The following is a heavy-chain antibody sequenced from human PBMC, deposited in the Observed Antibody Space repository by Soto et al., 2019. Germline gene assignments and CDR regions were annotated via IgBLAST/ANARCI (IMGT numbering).Heavy chain of an antibody. CDR2: ISSRGDTK. D-gene: IGHD5-12*01. J-gene: IGHJ5*02. CDR3: ARAYSGFDSDNFDP. V-gene: IGHV3-48*03. Sequence: GGSLRLSCAASGFTFNSYEMNWFRQAPGKGLVWISYISSRGDTKYYADSVKGRFSISRDNVRNSLYLQMSSLRAEDTAVYYCARAYSGFDSDNFDPWGQGTLVTVSS. CDR1: GFTFNSYE.